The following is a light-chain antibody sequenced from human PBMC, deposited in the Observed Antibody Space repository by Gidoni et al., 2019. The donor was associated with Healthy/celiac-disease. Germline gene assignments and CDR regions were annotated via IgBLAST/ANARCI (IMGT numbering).Light chain of an antibody. J-gene: IGKJ1*01. CDR3: QTYNSAPQWT. CDR1: QAIGIY. Sequence: IQMTQSPSSLPASVGDRVTITCRASQAIGIYLAWYQQKAGKVPKLLIFGASTLQSGVPSRFSGGGSGTDFTLTISGLQPEDVGTYYCQTYNSAPQWTFGQGTKVEIK. V-gene: IGKV1-27*01. CDR2: GAS.